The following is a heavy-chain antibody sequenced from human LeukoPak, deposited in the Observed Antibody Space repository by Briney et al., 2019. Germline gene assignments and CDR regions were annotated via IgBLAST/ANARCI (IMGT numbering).Heavy chain of an antibody. CDR3: ARDHDNQRRSLVGATTLDY. D-gene: IGHD1-26*01. J-gene: IGHJ4*02. CDR1: GFTFSSYA. Sequence: PGGSLRLSCAASGFTFSSYAMHWVRQAPGKGLEYVSAISSNGGSTYYANSVKGRFTISRDNSKNTLYLQMGSLRAEDMAVYYCARDHDNQRRSLVGATTLDYWGQGTLVTVSS. V-gene: IGHV3-64*01. CDR2: ISSNGGST.